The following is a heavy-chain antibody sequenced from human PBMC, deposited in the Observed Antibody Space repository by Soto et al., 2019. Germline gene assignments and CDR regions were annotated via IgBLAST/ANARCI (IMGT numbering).Heavy chain of an antibody. CDR1: GYSFTSYW. D-gene: IGHD1-26*01. CDR3: ARHTWSSGSPAAFDY. CDR2: IYPVDSDT. V-gene: IGHV5-51*01. Sequence: GESLKSSCNGSGYSFTSYWIGWVRQMPEKGLEWMGIIYPVDSDTIYSPSFQGQVTISADRSISTAYLQWGSLKASDTAMYYCARHTWSSGSPAAFDYWGQGTQVTVSS. J-gene: IGHJ4*02.